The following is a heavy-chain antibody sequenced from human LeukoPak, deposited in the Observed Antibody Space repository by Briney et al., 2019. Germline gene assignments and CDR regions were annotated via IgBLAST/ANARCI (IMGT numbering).Heavy chain of an antibody. Sequence: PGGSLRLSCAASGFTFSSYGMHWVRQAPGKGLEWVAVIWFDGSIKYYADSVKGRFTISRDNSINTLYLQMNSLRAEDTAVYYCASAAGPFDNWGQGTLVTVSS. V-gene: IGHV3-33*01. J-gene: IGHJ4*02. CDR3: ASAAGPFDN. D-gene: IGHD6-13*01. CDR2: IWFDGSIK. CDR1: GFTFSSYG.